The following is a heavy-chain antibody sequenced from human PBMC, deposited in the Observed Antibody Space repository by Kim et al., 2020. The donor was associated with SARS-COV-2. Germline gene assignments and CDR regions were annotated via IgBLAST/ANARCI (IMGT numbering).Heavy chain of an antibody. J-gene: IGHJ4*02. V-gene: IGHV4-59*01. Sequence: KSRVTISVDTSKNQFSLQLSSVTAADTAVYYCARTYPDYDIMTGYYYFDYWGQGTLVTVSS. CDR3: ARTYPDYDIMTGYYYFDY. D-gene: IGHD3-9*01.